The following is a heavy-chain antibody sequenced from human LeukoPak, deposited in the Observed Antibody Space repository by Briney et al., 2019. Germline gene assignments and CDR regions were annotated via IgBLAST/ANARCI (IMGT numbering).Heavy chain of an antibody. CDR3: ARDGGGYDS. V-gene: IGHV3-7*01. CDR1: GFTFTTYW. D-gene: IGHD5-24*01. Sequence: GGSLRLSCAASGFTFTTYWMSWVRQTPEKGLEWVANIKEDGSRDYYVDSVKGRFTISRDNAKNLLYLQMKSLRAEDTVTYYCARDGGGYDSWGQGTLVTVSS. CDR2: IKEDGSRD. J-gene: IGHJ5*01.